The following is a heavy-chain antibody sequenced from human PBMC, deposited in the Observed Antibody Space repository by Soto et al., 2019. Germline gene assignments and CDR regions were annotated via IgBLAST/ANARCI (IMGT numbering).Heavy chain of an antibody. D-gene: IGHD1-7*01. CDR2: IYPSDSTV. Sequence: GESLKISCQGSGYTFNSFWIGWVRQMPGEGLEWMGIIYPSDSTVKYSPSVQGQVTMSVDKSISTAYLQWSSLKASDAAVYYCARGNVANYFEPWGQGTLVTVPQ. CDR1: GYTFNSFW. V-gene: IGHV5-51*01. J-gene: IGHJ5*02. CDR3: ARGNVANYFEP.